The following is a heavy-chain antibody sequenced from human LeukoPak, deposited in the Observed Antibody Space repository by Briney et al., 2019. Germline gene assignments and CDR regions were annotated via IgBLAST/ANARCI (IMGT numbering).Heavy chain of an antibody. CDR2: ISSSSSYI. D-gene: IGHD2-2*01. V-gene: IGHV3-21*01. CDR1: GFTDNGNY. J-gene: IGHJ6*03. Sequence: PGGPLRLFCAASGFTDNGNYIIGLRQAPGKGLEWVSSISSSSSYIYYADSVKGRFTISRDNAKNSLYLQMNSLRAEDTAVYYCARGPPRSVGYCSSTSCYSYYYYYYMDVWGKGTTVTVSS. CDR3: ARGPPRSVGYCSSTSCYSYYYYYYMDV.